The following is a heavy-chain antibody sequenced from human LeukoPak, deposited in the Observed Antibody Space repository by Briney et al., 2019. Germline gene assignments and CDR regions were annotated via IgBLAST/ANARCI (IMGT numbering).Heavy chain of an antibody. CDR1: GGSISSYS. D-gene: IGHD6-19*01. CDR3: ARDASIAVAGSYFDY. Sequence: SETLSLTCTVSGGSISSYSWSWIRQPPGKGLEWIGYIYYSGTNNYNPSLKSRVTISVDTSKNQLSLKLSSVTAAGTAVYYCARDASIAVAGSYFDYWGQGTLVTVSS. J-gene: IGHJ4*02. CDR2: IYYSGTN. V-gene: IGHV4-59*01.